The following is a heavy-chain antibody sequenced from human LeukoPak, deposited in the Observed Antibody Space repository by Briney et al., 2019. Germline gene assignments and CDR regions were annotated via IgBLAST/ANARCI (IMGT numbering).Heavy chain of an antibody. Sequence: SETLSLTCAVYGGSFSGYYWSWIRQPPGKGLEWIGEINHSGSTNYNPFLKSRVTISVDTSKNQFSLKLSSVTAADTAVYYCARYYFDPWGQGTLVTVSS. CDR3: ARYYFDP. V-gene: IGHV4-34*01. CDR2: INHSGST. J-gene: IGHJ5*02. CDR1: GGSFSGYY. D-gene: IGHD3-10*01.